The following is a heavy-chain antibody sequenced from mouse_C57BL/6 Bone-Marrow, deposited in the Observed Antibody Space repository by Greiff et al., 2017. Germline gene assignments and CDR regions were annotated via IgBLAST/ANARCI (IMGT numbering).Heavy chain of an antibody. Sequence: EVKLVESGPELVKPGASVKMSCKASGYTFTDYNMHWVKQSHGKSLEWIGYINPNNGGTSYNQKFKGKATLTVNKSSSTAYMELRSLTSEDSAVYYCARSNYAWFAYWGQGTLVTVSA. CDR1: GYTFTDYN. CDR2: INPNNGGT. D-gene: IGHD2-5*01. V-gene: IGHV1-22*01. CDR3: ARSNYAWFAY. J-gene: IGHJ3*01.